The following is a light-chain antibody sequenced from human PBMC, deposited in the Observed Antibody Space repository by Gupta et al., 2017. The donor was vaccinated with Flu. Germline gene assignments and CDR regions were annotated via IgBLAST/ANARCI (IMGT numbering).Light chain of an antibody. CDR1: QSLVYIAGNTY. Sequence: VVIAQFPLFLPVTFGQQASLYCRSSQSLVYIAGNTYLNWFQQRPGQSPRLLIYKVSNRDSGVPYRFSGSGSGTDFTLKISRVEAEDVGGYYCMQGTNWPPTFGQGTKVEVK. CDR2: KVS. V-gene: IGKV2-30*01. CDR3: MQGTNWPPT. J-gene: IGKJ1*01.